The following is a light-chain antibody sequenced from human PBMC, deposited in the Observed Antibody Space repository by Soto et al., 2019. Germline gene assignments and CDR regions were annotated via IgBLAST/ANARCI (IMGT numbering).Light chain of an antibody. J-gene: IGKJ3*01. V-gene: IGKV3-11*01. CDR1: QNVSTY. Sequence: EIVLTQSPATLSLSPGERVTLSCRASQNVSTYLAWYQQKPGQAPRLLIYDASDRATGIPARFSGSRSGTDFTLTIRSPEPEDSAVYYCQQRTNWLTFGPGTKVDMK. CDR2: DAS. CDR3: QQRTNWLT.